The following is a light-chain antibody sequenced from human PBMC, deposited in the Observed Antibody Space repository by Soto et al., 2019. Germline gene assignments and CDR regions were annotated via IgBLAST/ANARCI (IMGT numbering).Light chain of an antibody. CDR1: QSVLFNSNNKNY. CDR3: QQYHDTPRT. J-gene: IGKJ1*01. CDR2: WAS. V-gene: IGKV4-1*01. Sequence: DIVMTQSPDSLAVSLGERATINCKSSQSVLFNSNNKNYLAWYQQKPGQPPKLLIYWASTRESGVPDRFSGSGSGTEFTLTISSLQAEDVAVCYCQQYHDTPRTFGRGTKVEIK.